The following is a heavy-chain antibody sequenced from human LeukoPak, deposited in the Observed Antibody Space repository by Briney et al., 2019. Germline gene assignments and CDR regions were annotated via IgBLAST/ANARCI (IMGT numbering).Heavy chain of an antibody. D-gene: IGHD2-2*01. J-gene: IGHJ5*02. CDR3: ARDRRYQLLGNWFDP. V-gene: IGHV4-30-2*01. Sequence: MASETLSLTCTVSGGSISSGANYWSWIRQPPGRGLEWIGYISHSESAYYSPSLESRITISVDRSKNQFSLKLSSVTAADTAVYYCARDRRYQLLGNWFDPWGQGTLVTVSS. CDR2: ISHSESA. CDR1: GGSISSGANY.